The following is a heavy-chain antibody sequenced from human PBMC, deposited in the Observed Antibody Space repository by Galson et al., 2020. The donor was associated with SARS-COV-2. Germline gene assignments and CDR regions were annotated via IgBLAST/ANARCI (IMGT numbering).Heavy chain of an antibody. Sequence: GESLKISCAASGFTFSSYEMNWVRQAPGKGLEWVSYISSSGRTTYYAVSVKGRFTISRDNAKNSLSLQMNSLRAEDTALYYCARDPNPGDPDFWGQGTLVTVSS. J-gene: IGHJ4*02. CDR2: ISSSGRTT. V-gene: IGHV3-48*03. CDR1: GFTFSSYE. D-gene: IGHD4-17*01. CDR3: ARDPNPGDPDF.